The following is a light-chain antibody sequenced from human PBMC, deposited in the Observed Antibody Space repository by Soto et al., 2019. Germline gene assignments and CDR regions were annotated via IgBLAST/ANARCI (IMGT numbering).Light chain of an antibody. J-gene: IGKJ2*01. Sequence: DIQMTQSPSSLSASVGDRVTITCQASQDISNYLNWYQQKPGKAPKLLIYDASNLETGVPSRFSGSGSGTDFTFTISSLQPEDIATYYCQQYDNVPRYTFGQGTKLDIK. CDR3: QQYDNVPRYT. V-gene: IGKV1-33*01. CDR2: DAS. CDR1: QDISNY.